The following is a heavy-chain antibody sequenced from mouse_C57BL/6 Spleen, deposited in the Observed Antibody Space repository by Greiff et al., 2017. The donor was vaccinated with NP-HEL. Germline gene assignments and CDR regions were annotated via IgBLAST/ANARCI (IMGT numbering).Heavy chain of an antibody. J-gene: IGHJ2*01. CDR1: GYSITSGYY. Sequence: VQLQQSGPGLVKPSQSLSLTCSVTGYSITSGYYWNWIRQFPGNKLEWMGYISYDGSNNYNPSLKNRISITRDTSKNQFFLKLNSVTTEDTATYYCARALLDYGGQGTTLTVSS. CDR3: ARALLDY. V-gene: IGHV3-6*01. CDR2: ISYDGSN.